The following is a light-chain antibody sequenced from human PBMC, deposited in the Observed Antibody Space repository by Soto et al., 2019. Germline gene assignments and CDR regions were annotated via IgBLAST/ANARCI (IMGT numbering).Light chain of an antibody. Sequence: DIQMTQSPSSLSASVGDRVTISCRASQSISGYLNWYQQKPGEAPKLLIYTTSTLQSGVPSRFSGSGSGTDFTSNLRSLPTGDFATYHWQQRYTNPLTFGPWTKVDV. CDR2: TTS. CDR3: QQRYTNPLT. V-gene: IGKV1-39*01. CDR1: QSISGY. J-gene: IGKJ3*01.